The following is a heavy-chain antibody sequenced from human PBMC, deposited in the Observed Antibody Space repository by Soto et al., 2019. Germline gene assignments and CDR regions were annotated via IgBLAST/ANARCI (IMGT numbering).Heavy chain of an antibody. J-gene: IGHJ4*02. V-gene: IGHV1-69*13. CDR2: IIPIFGTA. D-gene: IGHD2-15*01. Sequence: SVKVSCKSSGGTFGSYAISWVLQAPGQGLEWMGGIIPIFGTANYAQKFQGRVTITADESTSTAYMELSSLRSEDTAVYYCARATPIQGAAHFDYWGQGTLVTVS. CDR1: GGTFGSYA. CDR3: ARATPIQGAAHFDY.